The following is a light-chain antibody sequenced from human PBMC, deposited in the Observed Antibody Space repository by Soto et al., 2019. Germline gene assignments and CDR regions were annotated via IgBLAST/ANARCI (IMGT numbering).Light chain of an antibody. V-gene: IGKV1-39*01. Sequence: DIQITQSPSSLSASVGARVTITCRASQSIGTYLNWYQHKPGNAPSLLIYAASSLQSGVPSRFSGSGSGTDFTLTISSLQPEDFATYYCQQSYSIPPMYTGGQGNKVEIK. CDR2: AAS. CDR1: QSIGTY. CDR3: QQSYSIPPMYT. J-gene: IGKJ2*01.